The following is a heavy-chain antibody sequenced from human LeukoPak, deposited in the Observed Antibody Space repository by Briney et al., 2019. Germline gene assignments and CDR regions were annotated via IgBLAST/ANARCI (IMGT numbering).Heavy chain of an antibody. CDR1: GFTFSDYY. V-gene: IGHV3-11*06. CDR3: ATETNSGEEH. Sequence: GGSLRLSCAASGFTFSDYYMSWIRQAPGEGLEWSSYISVTSAYIQYAESVKGRFTISRDNAQNSLFLQMNSLRSEDTAVYYCATETNSGEEHWGQGTLVTVSS. CDR2: ISVTSAYI. D-gene: IGHD1-26*01. J-gene: IGHJ1*01.